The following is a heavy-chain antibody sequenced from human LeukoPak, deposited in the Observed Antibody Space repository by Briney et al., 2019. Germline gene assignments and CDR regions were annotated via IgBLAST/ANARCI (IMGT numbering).Heavy chain of an antibody. V-gene: IGHV3-21*01. CDR3: AREGGFGTGGGCRWIDY. CDR2: ISFGRGYI. CDR1: GFTFSDYS. J-gene: IGHJ4*01. D-gene: IGHD2-8*02. Sequence: GGSLRLSCAASGFTFSDYSMNWVRQGPGKGLEWVSSISFGRGYIYYADSVKGRFTMSTDNAKNSLCLQMNSLRAEDTAVYYCAREGGFGTGGGCRWIDYCGERSLATV.